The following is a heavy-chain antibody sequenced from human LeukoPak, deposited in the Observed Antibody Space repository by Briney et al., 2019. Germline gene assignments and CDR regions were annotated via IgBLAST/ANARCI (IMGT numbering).Heavy chain of an antibody. CDR1: GFIFSNYA. V-gene: IGHV3-30*01. CDR2: ISSDGSKT. Sequence: GGSPRLSCAASGFIFSNYAMHWVRQAPGKGLEWVALISSDGSKTYHADSVKGRFSISRDNSKNTLYLQLNSLRAEDTSVYYCARDSTYWYDSGSSGPHFFDYWGQGTLVTLSS. J-gene: IGHJ4*02. CDR3: ARDSTYWYDSGSSGPHFFDY. D-gene: IGHD3-10*01.